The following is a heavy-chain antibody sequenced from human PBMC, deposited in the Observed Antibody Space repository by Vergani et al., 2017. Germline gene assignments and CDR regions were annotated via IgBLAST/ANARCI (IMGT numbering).Heavy chain of an antibody. CDR3: ARSTKWLDQTPPFDY. J-gene: IGHJ4*02. CDR2: INPNSGGT. V-gene: IGHV1-2*02. CDR1: GYTFTGYY. Sequence: QVQLVQSGAEVKKPGASVKVSCKASGYTFTGYYMHWVRQAPGQGLEWMGWINPNSGGTNYAQKFQGRVTMTRDTSISTAYMELSRLRSDDTAVYYCARSTKWLDQTPPFDYWGQGTLVTVSS. D-gene: IGHD6-19*01.